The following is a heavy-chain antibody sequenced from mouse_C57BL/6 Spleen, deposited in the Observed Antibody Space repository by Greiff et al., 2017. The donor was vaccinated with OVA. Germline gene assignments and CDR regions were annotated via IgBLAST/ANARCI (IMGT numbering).Heavy chain of an antibody. CDR2: IWGVGST. J-gene: IGHJ4*01. CDR3: ATDLSYAMDY. V-gene: IGHV2-6*01. D-gene: IGHD1-1*01. CDR1: GFSLTSYG. Sequence: QVHVKQSGPGLVAPSQSLSITCTVSGFSLTSYGVDWVRQSPGKGLEWLGVIWGVGSTNYNSALKSRLSISKDNSKSQVFLKMNSLQTDDTAMYYCATDLSYAMDYWGQGTSVTVSS.